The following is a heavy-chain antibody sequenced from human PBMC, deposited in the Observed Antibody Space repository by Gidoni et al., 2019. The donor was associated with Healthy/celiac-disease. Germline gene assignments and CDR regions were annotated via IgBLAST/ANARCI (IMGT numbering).Heavy chain of an antibody. V-gene: IGHV1-69*01. CDR1: GGTFSSYA. Sequence: QLQLVQSGAAVKKPGSSVKVSCNASGGTFSSYAISWVRQAPGQGLEWMGGIIPIFGTANYAQKFQGRVTITADESTSTAYMELSSLRSEDTAVYYCARDEVAVAGMFDYWGQGTLVTVSS. CDR2: IIPIFGTA. D-gene: IGHD6-19*01. CDR3: ARDEVAVAGMFDY. J-gene: IGHJ4*02.